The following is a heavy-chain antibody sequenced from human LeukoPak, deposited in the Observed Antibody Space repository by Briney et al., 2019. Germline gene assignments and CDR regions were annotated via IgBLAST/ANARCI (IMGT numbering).Heavy chain of an antibody. CDR2: ISSSSSYT. J-gene: IGHJ6*02. V-gene: IGHV3-11*05. CDR3: ARGLAPGSSYYGSSGYLLSAHGMDV. CDR1: GFTFSDYY. Sequence: GGSLRLSCVASGFTFSDYYMSWIRQAPGKGLEWVSYISSSSSYTNYADSVKGRFTISRDNAKNSLYLQMNSLRAEDTAVYYCARGLAPGSSYYGSSGYLLSAHGMDVWGQGTTVTVSS. D-gene: IGHD3-22*01.